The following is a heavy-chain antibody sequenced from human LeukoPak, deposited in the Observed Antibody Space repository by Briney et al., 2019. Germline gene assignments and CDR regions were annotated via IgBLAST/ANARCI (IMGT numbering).Heavy chain of an antibody. J-gene: IGHJ4*02. CDR3: TKERATYGLQGPFR. Sequence: GGSLRLSCATSGLTFSIYGMHWVRQAPGKGLEWVAYIRYDGNNKYYADSVKGRFPISRDNSKNTLYLQMNSLRAEDTAVYYCTKERATYGLQGPFRWGQGTLVTVSS. CDR2: IRYDGNNK. D-gene: IGHD3-10*01. CDR1: GLTFSIYG. V-gene: IGHV3-30*02.